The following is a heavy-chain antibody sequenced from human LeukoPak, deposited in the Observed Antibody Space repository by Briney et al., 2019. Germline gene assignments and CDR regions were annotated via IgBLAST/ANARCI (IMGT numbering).Heavy chain of an antibody. CDR2: INHSGST. D-gene: IGHD5-12*01. V-gene: IGHV4-34*01. CDR3: MYSAYDFNY. CDR1: GGSFTGYF. Sequence: PSETLSLTCAVYGGSFTGYFCNWIRQPPGKGLEWIGEINHSGSTNYNPSLKSRVTISVDTSKKQFSLRLSSVTAADTAMYYCMYSAYDFNYWGQGTLVTVSS. J-gene: IGHJ4*02.